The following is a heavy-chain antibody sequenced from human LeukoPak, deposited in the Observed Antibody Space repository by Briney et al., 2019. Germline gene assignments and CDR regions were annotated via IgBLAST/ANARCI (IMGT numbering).Heavy chain of an antibody. V-gene: IGHV1-2*06. CDR2: INPGSGAT. Sequence: ASVKVSCKASGYTLTGYYIHWVRQAPGQGLEWMGQINPGSGATDYAQESQGRVTVTRDMSISTAYMELSSLTSDDTAVYYRTRGGADYWGQGTMVTVSS. CDR1: GYTLTGYY. J-gene: IGHJ3*01. D-gene: IGHD4-11*01. CDR3: TRGGADY.